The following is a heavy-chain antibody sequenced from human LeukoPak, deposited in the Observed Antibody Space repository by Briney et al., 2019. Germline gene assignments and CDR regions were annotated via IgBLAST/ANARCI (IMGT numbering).Heavy chain of an antibody. CDR2: ISAYNGNT. V-gene: IGHV1-18*01. J-gene: IGHJ6*02. CDR1: GYTFTSYG. CDR3: ARVSEFGGYVHYYYYYYGMDV. Sequence: ASVKVSCKASGYTFTSYGISWVRQAPGQGLEWMGWISAYNGNTNYAQKLRGRVTMTTDTSTSTAYMELRSLRSDDTAVYYCARVSEFGGYVHYYYYYYGMDVWGQGTTVTVSS. D-gene: IGHD5-12*01.